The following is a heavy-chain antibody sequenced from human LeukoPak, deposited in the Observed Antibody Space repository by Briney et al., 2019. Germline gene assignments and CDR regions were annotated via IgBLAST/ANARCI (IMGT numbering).Heavy chain of an antibody. D-gene: IGHD5-24*01. CDR3: AKVLLLATVTTYYYYYALDV. Sequence: GGSLRLSCAASGFTFSSYGMHWVRQAPGKGLEWVAVISYYGSNKYYADSVKGRFTISRDNSKNTLYLQMNSLRAEDTAVYYCAKVLLLATVTTYYYYYALDVWGQGTTVTVSS. CDR2: ISYYGSNK. V-gene: IGHV3-30*18. CDR1: GFTFSSYG. J-gene: IGHJ6*02.